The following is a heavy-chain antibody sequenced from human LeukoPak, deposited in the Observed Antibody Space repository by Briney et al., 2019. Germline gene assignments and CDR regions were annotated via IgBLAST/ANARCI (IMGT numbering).Heavy chain of an antibody. J-gene: IGHJ4*02. CDR1: GFTFSNYN. D-gene: IGHD3-22*01. Sequence: GGSLRLSCAASGFTFSNYNMNWVRQAPGKGLEWVSYISSRSSTIYYADSVKGRFTISRDNSKNTLYLQMNSLRAEDTAVYYCAREHYYDSSGYAKDYWGQGTLVTVSS. CDR2: ISSRSSTI. CDR3: AREHYYDSSGYAKDY. V-gene: IGHV3-48*01.